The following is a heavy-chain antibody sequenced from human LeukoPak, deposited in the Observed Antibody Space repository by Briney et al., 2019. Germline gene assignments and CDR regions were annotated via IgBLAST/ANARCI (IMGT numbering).Heavy chain of an antibody. CDR2: IYTSGST. J-gene: IGHJ6*02. CDR3: AREYSSSWLPYYYYGMDV. Sequence: SETLSLTCTVSGGSISSYYWSWIRQPAGKGLEWIGRIYTSGSTNYNPSLKSRVTMSVDTSKNQFSLKLSSVTAADTAVYYCAREYSSSWLPYYYYGMDVWGQGTTVTVSS. CDR1: GGSISSYY. D-gene: IGHD6-13*01. V-gene: IGHV4-4*07.